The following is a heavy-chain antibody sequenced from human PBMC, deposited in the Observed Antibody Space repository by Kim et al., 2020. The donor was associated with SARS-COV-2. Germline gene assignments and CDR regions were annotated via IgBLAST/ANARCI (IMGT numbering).Heavy chain of an antibody. CDR3: ARGKWYSSGCHWVNWDHFDY. CDR2: VSGSGGST. CDR1: GFTFSSYS. V-gene: IGHV3-23*01. Sequence: GGSLRLSCAASGFTFSSYSMRWVRQAPGKGLEWVSRVSGSGGSTYYADSVKGRFTISRDNSKNTLYLQMNSLRAEDTAVYYCARGKWYSSGCHWVNWDHFDYRGQGTLGTVS. J-gene: IGHJ4*02. D-gene: IGHD6-19*01.